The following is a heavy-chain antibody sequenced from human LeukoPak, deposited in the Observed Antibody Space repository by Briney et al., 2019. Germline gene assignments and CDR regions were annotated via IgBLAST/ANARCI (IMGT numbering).Heavy chain of an antibody. CDR3: ANRRDGYIHFDY. J-gene: IGHJ4*02. D-gene: IGHD5-24*01. V-gene: IGHV1-69*02. CDR2: IIPILGIA. CDR1: GGTFSSYT. Sequence: ASVKVSCKASGGTFSSYTIGWVRQAPGQGLEWMGRIIPILGIANYAQKFQGRVTITADKSTSTAYMELSSLRSEDTAVYYCANRRDGYIHFDYWGQGTLVTVSS.